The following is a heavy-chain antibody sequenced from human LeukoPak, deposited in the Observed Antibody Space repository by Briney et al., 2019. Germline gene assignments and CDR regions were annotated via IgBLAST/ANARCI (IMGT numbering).Heavy chain of an antibody. V-gene: IGHV6-1*01. CDR1: GDSVSSNSAA. Sequence: SQTLSLTCVVSGDSVSSNSAAWNWIRQSPSRGLEWLGRTYYRSKWYNEYAISVKSQITINPDTSKNQFSLQLNSVTPEDTAVYYCARGLYSSSCPLDYWGQGTLVTVSS. CDR2: TYYRSKWYN. J-gene: IGHJ4*02. CDR3: ARGLYSSSCPLDY. D-gene: IGHD6-13*01.